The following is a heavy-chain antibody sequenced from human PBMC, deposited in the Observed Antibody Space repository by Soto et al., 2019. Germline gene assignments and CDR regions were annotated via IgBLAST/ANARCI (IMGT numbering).Heavy chain of an antibody. CDR1: GYTFPSYG. J-gene: IGHJ4*02. CDR2: INVYNGNT. Sequence: QVQLVQSGAEVKKPGASVMVSCKASGYTFPSYGITWVRHAPGQGLEWMGWINVYNGNTNYAQKLQGRVTMTTDTSTSTAYLYLRSLRSDDTAVYFCVSDSSRGAYDYWCQGTLVSVSS. CDR3: VSDSSRGAYDY. D-gene: IGHD2-2*01. V-gene: IGHV1-18*01.